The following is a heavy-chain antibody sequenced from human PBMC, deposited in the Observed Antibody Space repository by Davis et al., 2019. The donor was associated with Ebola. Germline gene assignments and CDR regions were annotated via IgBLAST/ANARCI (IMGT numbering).Heavy chain of an antibody. J-gene: IGHJ3*02. CDR1: GYSFTSYW. CDR2: IYPGDSDT. CDR3: ARRVPAAIDAFDI. Sequence: GGSLRLSCKGSGYSFTSYWIGWVRQLPGKGLEWVGFIYPGDSDTRYSPSFQGQVTISADKSISTAYLQWSSLKASDTAMYYCARRVPAAIDAFDIWGQGTMVTVSS. V-gene: IGHV5-51*01. D-gene: IGHD2-2*01.